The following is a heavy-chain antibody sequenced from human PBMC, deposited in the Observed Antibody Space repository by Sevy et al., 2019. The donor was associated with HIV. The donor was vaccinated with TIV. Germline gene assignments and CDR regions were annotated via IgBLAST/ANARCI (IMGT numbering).Heavy chain of an antibody. Sequence: GGSLRLSCAASGFSFSGYGMHWVRQAPGKGLEWVAVIWYDGTNGEYADSVKGRFTISRDNSKNTLYLQINSLRVEDTAVYYCAREDIRVAGIGYYFHSWGQGTLVTVSS. CDR3: AREDIRVAGIGYYFHS. D-gene: IGHD6-19*01. J-gene: IGHJ4*02. V-gene: IGHV3-33*01. CDR1: GFSFSGYG. CDR2: IWYDGTNG.